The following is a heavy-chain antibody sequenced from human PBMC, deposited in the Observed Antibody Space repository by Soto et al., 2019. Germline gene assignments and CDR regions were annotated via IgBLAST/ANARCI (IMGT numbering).Heavy chain of an antibody. CDR2: INHSGST. CDR3: ARVSSSWSGVDD. Sequence: SETLSLTCAFYGGSFSGYYWSWIRQPPGKGLEWIGEINHSGSTNYNLSLKSRVTISVDTSKNQFSLKLSSVTAADTAVYYCARVSSSWSGVDDWGQGTLVTVSS. J-gene: IGHJ4*02. CDR1: GGSFSGYY. V-gene: IGHV4-34*01. D-gene: IGHD6-13*01.